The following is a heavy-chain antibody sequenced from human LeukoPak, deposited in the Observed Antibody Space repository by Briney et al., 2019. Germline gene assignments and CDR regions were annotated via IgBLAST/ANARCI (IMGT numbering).Heavy chain of an antibody. Sequence: SSETLSLTRTVSGGSISSGGYYWSWIRQPPGKGLEWIGYIYHSGSTNYNPSLKSRVTISVDTSKNQFSLKLSSVTAADTAVYYCAREPVDSSGYYRDYWGQGTLVTVSS. CDR2: IYHSGST. CDR1: GGSISSGGYY. CDR3: AREPVDSSGYYRDY. J-gene: IGHJ4*02. V-gene: IGHV4-61*08. D-gene: IGHD3-22*01.